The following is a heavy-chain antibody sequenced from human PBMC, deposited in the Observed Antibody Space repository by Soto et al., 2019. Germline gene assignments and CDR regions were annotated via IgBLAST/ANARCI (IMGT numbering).Heavy chain of an antibody. CDR3: ARDGIERGGYFDY. CDR2: ISSSSSTI. J-gene: IGHJ4*02. Sequence: EVQLVESGGGLVQPGGSLRLSCAASGFTFSSYSMNWVRQAPGKGLEWVSYISSSSSTIYYADSVKGRFTISRDNAKNSLYLQMNSLGDEDTAVYYCARDGIERGGYFDYWGQGTLVTVSS. CDR1: GFTFSSYS. V-gene: IGHV3-48*02. D-gene: IGHD1-26*01.